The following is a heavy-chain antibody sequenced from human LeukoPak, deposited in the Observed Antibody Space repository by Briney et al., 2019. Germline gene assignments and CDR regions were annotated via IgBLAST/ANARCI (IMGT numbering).Heavy chain of an antibody. CDR1: GYTFTSYG. Sequence: GASVKVSYKASGYTFTSYGISWVRQAPGQGLEWMGWISAYNGNANYVQRLQGRVTLTTDTSTSTAHMELRSLGSDDTAVYYCAREAYTTGADYWGQGTLVTVSS. CDR3: AREAYTTGADY. CDR2: ISAYNGNA. V-gene: IGHV1-18*01. D-gene: IGHD3-16*01. J-gene: IGHJ4*02.